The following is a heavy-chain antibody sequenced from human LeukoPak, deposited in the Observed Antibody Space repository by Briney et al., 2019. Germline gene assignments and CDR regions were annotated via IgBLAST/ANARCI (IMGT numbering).Heavy chain of an antibody. Sequence: PGGSLRLSCAASGFTFSSYAMTWVRQAPGKGLEWVSVIGGSGGSTYYADSVKGRFTISRDNSKNTLYLQLNSLRAEDTALYYCAKHKLRWTTNIGYWGQGTLVTVSS. CDR1: GFTFSSYA. V-gene: IGHV3-23*01. D-gene: IGHD4-23*01. CDR3: AKHKLRWTTNIGY. J-gene: IGHJ4*02. CDR2: IGGSGGST.